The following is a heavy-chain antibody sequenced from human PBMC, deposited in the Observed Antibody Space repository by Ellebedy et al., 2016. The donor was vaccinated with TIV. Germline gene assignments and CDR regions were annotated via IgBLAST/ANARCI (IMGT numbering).Heavy chain of an antibody. V-gene: IGHV1-46*01. Sequence: AASVQVSCKASGYTFTSDLIHWVRQAPGQGLEWMGIINPSGGGTGYAQKFQGRVTMTRDTSASTVYMELSSLRSEDTAVYYCAREGGVYYFDYWGQGTLVTVSS. J-gene: IGHJ4*02. D-gene: IGHD1-26*01. CDR1: GYTFTSDL. CDR3: AREGGVYYFDY. CDR2: INPSGGGT.